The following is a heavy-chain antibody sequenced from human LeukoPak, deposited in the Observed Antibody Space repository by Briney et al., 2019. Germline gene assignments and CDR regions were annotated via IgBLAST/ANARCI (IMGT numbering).Heavy chain of an antibody. CDR1: GFTFRSYS. J-gene: IGHJ4*02. CDR3: ARDSYSCSWYN. D-gene: IGHD6-13*01. Sequence: KTGGSLRLSCAASGFTFRSYSMTWVRQAPGKGLEWVSSISSSSSYIYYADSVKGRFTISRDNAKNSQYLQMNSLRAEDTAVYYCARDSYSCSWYNWGQGTLVTGSS. V-gene: IGHV3-21*01. CDR2: ISSSSSYI.